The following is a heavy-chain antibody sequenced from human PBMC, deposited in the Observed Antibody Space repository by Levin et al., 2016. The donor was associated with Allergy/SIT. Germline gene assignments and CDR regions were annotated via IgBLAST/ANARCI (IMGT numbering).Heavy chain of an antibody. Sequence: LTCAASGFSVSSNYMNWVRRAPGKGLEWVSTINSGGTTFYADAVKGRFTISRDNSKNTMYLQMNSLRAEDTAVYYCAKTPSSGWYLNWFDPWGQGTLVTVSS. CDR3: AKTPSSGWYLNWFDP. V-gene: IGHV3-53*01. CDR2: INSGGTT. D-gene: IGHD6-19*01. J-gene: IGHJ5*02. CDR1: GFSVSSNY.